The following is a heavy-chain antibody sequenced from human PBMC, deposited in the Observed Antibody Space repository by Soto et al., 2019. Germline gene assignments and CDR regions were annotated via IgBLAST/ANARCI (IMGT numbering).Heavy chain of an antibody. CDR3: ARLPIAVAGTDWFDP. CDR1: GGSISSSSYY. D-gene: IGHD6-19*01. Sequence: QLQLQESGPGLVKPSETLSLTCTVSGGSISSSSYYWGWIRQPPGKGLEWIGSTYYRGSAYDNPSLKSRVTISVDTSKNQFSRKLSSATAADTAVYYCARLPIAVAGTDWFDPWGQGTLVTVSS. J-gene: IGHJ5*02. V-gene: IGHV4-39*01. CDR2: TYYRGSA.